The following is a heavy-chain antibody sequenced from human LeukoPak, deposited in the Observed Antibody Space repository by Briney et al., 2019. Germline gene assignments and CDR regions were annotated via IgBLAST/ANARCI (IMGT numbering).Heavy chain of an antibody. J-gene: IGHJ4*02. CDR3: ARGGLPTYYDILTGYYPSRHPLDY. CDR2: INHSGST. Sequence: PSETLSLTCAVYGGSFSGYYWSWIRQPPGKGLEWIGEINHSGSTNYNPSLKSRVTISVDTSKNQFSLKLSSVTAADTAVYYCARGGLPTYYDILTGYYPSRHPLDYWGQRTLVTVSS. CDR1: GGSFSGYY. D-gene: IGHD3-9*01. V-gene: IGHV4-34*01.